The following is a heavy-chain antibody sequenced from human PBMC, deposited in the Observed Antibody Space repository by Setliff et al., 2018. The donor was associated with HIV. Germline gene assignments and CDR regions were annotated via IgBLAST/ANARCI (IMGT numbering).Heavy chain of an antibody. V-gene: IGHV4-59*01. CDR2: MYYSGSA. D-gene: IGHD3-22*01. Sequence: PSETLSLTCTVSGGSISSYYWSWIRQPPGKGLEWIGYMYYSGSANYNPSLKSRVTMSVDPSKNQFSLKLSSVTAADTAVYYCARDRPDLYYDSSGDAFGIWGQGTMVTV. J-gene: IGHJ3*02. CDR3: ARDRPDLYYDSSGDAFGI. CDR1: GGSISSYY.